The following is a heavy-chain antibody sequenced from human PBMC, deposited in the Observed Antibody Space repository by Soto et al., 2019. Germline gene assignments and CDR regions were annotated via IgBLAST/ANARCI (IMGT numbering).Heavy chain of an antibody. CDR1: GASISDSHW. D-gene: IGHD3-16*02. Sequence: QVQLQESGPGLVKPSGTLSLTCVVSGASISDSHWWTWVRQPPGKGLEWIGEMFHSGSTNYNPTRKSRVTISIDKSRDQFALNLKSVTAADTTVYYCAKHNDYAIVARGQGTTVTVSS. CDR2: MFHSGST. CDR3: AKHNDYAIVA. V-gene: IGHV4-4*02. J-gene: IGHJ6*02.